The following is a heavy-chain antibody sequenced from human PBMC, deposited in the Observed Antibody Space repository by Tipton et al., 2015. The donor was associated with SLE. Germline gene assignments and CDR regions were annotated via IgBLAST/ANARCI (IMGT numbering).Heavy chain of an antibody. D-gene: IGHD1-26*01. CDR1: GGSISSSSYY. CDR3: AIPTVGATGGFDS. J-gene: IGHJ4*01. Sequence: TLSLTCTVSGGSISSSSYYWGWIRQPPGKGLEWIGSIYYSGSTYYNPSLKSRVTISVDTSKNQFSLKLSPVTAADTAVYYCAIPTVGATGGFDSWGHGTLVIVSS. V-gene: IGHV4-39*07. CDR2: IYYSGST.